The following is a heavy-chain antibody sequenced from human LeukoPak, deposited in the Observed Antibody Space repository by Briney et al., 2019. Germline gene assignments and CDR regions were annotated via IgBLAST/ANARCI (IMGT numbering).Heavy chain of an antibody. CDR3: ARVGMSGYSSGWYDH. V-gene: IGHV3-7*03. J-gene: IGHJ5*02. Sequence: PGGSLRLSCAASGFTFSRYWMSWVRQAPGKGLEWVANIKEDGSVEHYVDSVKGRFTISRDNAKNSMYLQMNSLRAEDTAVYYCARVGMSGYSSGWYDHWGQGTLVTVSP. CDR1: GFTFSRYW. D-gene: IGHD6-19*01. CDR2: IKEDGSVE.